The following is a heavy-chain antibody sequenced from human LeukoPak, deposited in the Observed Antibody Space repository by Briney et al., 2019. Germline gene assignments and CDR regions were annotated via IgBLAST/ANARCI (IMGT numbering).Heavy chain of an antibody. D-gene: IGHD5-12*01. J-gene: IGHJ3*02. V-gene: IGHV4-34*01. Sequence: SETLSLTCAVYGGSFSGYYWSWIRQPPGKGLEWIGEINHSGSTNYNPSLKSRVTISVDTSKNQFSLKLSSVTAADTAVYYCARSGRDAGFAFDIWGQGTLVTISS. CDR3: ARSGRDAGFAFDI. CDR1: GGSFSGYY. CDR2: INHSGST.